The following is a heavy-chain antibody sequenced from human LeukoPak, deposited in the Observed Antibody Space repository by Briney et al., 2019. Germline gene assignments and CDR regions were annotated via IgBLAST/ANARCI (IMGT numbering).Heavy chain of an antibody. CDR2: IIPILGIA. CDR3: AREAVAGTYFDY. V-gene: IGHV1-69*04. CDR1: GGTFSSYA. D-gene: IGHD6-19*01. J-gene: IGHJ4*02. Sequence: GFSVKVSCKAFGGTFSSYAISWVRQAPGQGLEWMGRIIPILGIANYAQKFQGRVTITADKSTSTAYMELSSLRSEDTAVYYCAREAVAGTYFDYWGQGTLVTVSS.